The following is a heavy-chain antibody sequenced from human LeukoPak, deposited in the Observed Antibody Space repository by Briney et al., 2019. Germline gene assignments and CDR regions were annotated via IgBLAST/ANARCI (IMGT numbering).Heavy chain of an antibody. CDR2: IIPIFGTA. Sequence: ASVKVSCKASGGTFSSYAISWVRQAPGQGLEWMGGIIPIFGTANYAQKFQGRVTITADESTSTAYMELSSLRSEDTAVYYCARGVEVPAAMVGAGFFDYWGQGTLVTVSS. CDR1: GGTFSSYA. CDR3: ARGVEVPAAMVGAGFFDY. V-gene: IGHV1-69*13. D-gene: IGHD2-2*01. J-gene: IGHJ4*02.